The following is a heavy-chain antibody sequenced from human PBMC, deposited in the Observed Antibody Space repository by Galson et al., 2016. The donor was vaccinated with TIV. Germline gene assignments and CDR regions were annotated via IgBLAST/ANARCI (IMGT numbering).Heavy chain of an antibody. J-gene: IGHJ6*02. V-gene: IGHV1-69*13. D-gene: IGHD5-18*01. CDR2: FIALFGTP. CDR1: GDTFLSYP. CDR3: AKDRNTAMDTYHQYYGMDV. Sequence: SVKVSCKASGDTFLSYPFNWVRQAPGQGLEWMGGFIALFGTPNYAQKFQGRVTITADESTSTVHMELSSLRSEYTAVYYCAKDRNTAMDTYHQYYGMDVWGQGTTVTVSS.